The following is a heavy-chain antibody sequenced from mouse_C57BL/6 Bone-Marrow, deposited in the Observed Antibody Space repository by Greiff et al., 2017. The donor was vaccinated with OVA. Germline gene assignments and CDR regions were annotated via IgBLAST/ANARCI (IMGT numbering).Heavy chain of an antibody. V-gene: IGHV1-52*01. D-gene: IGHD1-1*01. CDR1: GYTFTSYW. Sequence: QVQLQQPGAELVRPGSSVKLSCKASGYTFTSYWMHWVKQRPIQGLEWIGNIDPSDSETHYNQKFKDKATLTVDKSSSTAYMQLSSLTSEDSAVYYCAREDYGVRGLDYWGQGTTLTVSS. CDR2: IDPSDSET. CDR3: AREDYGVRGLDY. J-gene: IGHJ2*01.